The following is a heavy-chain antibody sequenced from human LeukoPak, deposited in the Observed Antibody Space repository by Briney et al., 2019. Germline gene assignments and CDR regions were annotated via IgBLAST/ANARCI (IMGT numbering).Heavy chain of an antibody. J-gene: IGHJ4*02. D-gene: IGHD3-22*01. V-gene: IGHV1-18*01. CDR3: ARDLTHRRNYDNSGYQIVPAF. CDR1: GYIFTSYG. CDR2: ISAYNGHT. Sequence: ASVKVSCKASGYIFTSYGISWVRQAPGQGLEWMGWISAYNGHTRYVQKLQDRVTMTTDTSTSTAYMDLRSLRSDDTAVYYCARDLTHRRNYDNSGYQIVPAFWGQGTLVTVSS.